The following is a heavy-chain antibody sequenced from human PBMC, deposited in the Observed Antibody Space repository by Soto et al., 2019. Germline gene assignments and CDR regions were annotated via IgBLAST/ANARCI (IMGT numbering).Heavy chain of an antibody. V-gene: IGHV4-34*01. D-gene: IGHD3-16*01. Sequence: PWETLSLTCAVYGGSFSAYHWSWIRQPPGKGLEWIGEINHSGSTKYNPSLKSRVTISVDTSKNQFSLKLSSVTAADTAVYYCARGMGAENTFYYYFGMDVWGQGTTVTVSS. CDR1: GGSFSAYH. CDR2: INHSGST. CDR3: ARGMGAENTFYYYFGMDV. J-gene: IGHJ6*02.